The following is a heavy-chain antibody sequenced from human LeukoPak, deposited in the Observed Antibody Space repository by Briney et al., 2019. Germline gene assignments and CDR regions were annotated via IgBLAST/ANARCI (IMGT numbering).Heavy chain of an antibody. CDR3: ARDSADGYNYYYYYGMDV. V-gene: IGHV3-21*01. CDR1: GFTFSSYS. CDR2: ISSSSSYI. D-gene: IGHD5-24*01. Sequence: PGGSLRLSCAASGFTFSSYSMNWVRQAPGKGLEWVSSISSSSSYIYYADSVKGRSTISRDNAKNSLYLQMNSLRAEDTAVYYCARDSADGYNYYYYYGMDVWGQGTTVTVSS. J-gene: IGHJ6*02.